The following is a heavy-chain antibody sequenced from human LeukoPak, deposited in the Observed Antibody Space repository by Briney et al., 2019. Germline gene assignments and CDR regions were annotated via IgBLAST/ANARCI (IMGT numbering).Heavy chain of an antibody. J-gene: IGHJ4*02. D-gene: IGHD2-15*01. CDR3: ARDGGYCSGGSCYTYYFDY. Sequence: ASVKVSCKASGYTFTNYYMHWVRQAPGQGLEWAAIINPSGVTTNYAQRFQGGVTLTRDTSTSTVYLQLSSLRSDDTAVYYCARDGGYCSGGSCYTYYFDYWGQGTLVAVSS. V-gene: IGHV1-46*01. CDR1: GYTFTNYY. CDR2: INPSGVTT.